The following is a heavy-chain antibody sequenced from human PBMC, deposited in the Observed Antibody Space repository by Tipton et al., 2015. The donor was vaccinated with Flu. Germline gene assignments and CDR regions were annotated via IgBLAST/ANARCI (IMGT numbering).Heavy chain of an antibody. D-gene: IGHD3-3*01. V-gene: IGHV3-30*18. CDR1: GFTFGDYG. J-gene: IGHJ4*02. CDR3: AKVSRDFWSGFPDY. Sequence: SLRLSCTASGFTFGDYGIHWVRQAPGKGLEWVAVISYDGSSKHYIESVRGRITLSRDNSKNTVFLQISSLTTEDTAVYYCAKVSRDFWSGFPDYWGQGTLVTVSS. CDR2: ISYDGSSK.